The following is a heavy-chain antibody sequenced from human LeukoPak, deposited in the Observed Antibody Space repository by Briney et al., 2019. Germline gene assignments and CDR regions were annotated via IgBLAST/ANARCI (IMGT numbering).Heavy chain of an antibody. CDR1: GFTFSSYW. D-gene: IGHD2/OR15-2a*01. CDR2: ISGSGGST. Sequence: GGSLRLSCAASGFTFSSYWMSWVRQAPGKGLEWVSAISGSGGSTYYADSVKGRFTISRDNSKNMLYLQMNSLRAEDTAVYYCAKDPLYYFDYWGQGTLVTVSS. V-gene: IGHV3-23*01. J-gene: IGHJ4*02. CDR3: AKDPLYYFDY.